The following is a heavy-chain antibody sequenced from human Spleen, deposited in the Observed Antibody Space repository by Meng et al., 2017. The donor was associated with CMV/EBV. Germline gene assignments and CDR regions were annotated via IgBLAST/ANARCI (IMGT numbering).Heavy chain of an antibody. CDR2: IYWKDDK. J-gene: IGHJ4*02. V-gene: IGHV2-5*01. CDR1: GCASTAGGLD. CDR3: VHIDFWSHLAIDY. D-gene: IGHD3/OR15-3a*01. Sequence: LSGCASTAGGLDVGWIRQAPGKDLEWLAVIYWKDDKHYKPPLSSRITITKDTSKNQVVLTLTHRDPVDTATYYCVHIDFWSHLAIDYWGQGTLVTVSS.